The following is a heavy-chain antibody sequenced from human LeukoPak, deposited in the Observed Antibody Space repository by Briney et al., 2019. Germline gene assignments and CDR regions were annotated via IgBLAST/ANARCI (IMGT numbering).Heavy chain of an antibody. CDR1: GGSISSYY. CDR2: IYYSGST. Sequence: PSETLSLTCTVSGGSISSYYWSWIRQPPGKGLEWIGYIYYSGSTNYNPSLKSRVTISVDTSKNQFSLKLSSVTAADTAVYYCARLAKYSYAPYYFDYWGQGTLVTVPS. J-gene: IGHJ4*02. D-gene: IGHD5-18*01. V-gene: IGHV4-59*08. CDR3: ARLAKYSYAPYYFDY.